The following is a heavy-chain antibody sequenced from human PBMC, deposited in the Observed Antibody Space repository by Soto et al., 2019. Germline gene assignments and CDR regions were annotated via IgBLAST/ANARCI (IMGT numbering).Heavy chain of an antibody. Sequence: SVIPSPTCSGAYGTVRSKMQHWRWSRQPPVKRLEFIGYVYYSGTTNYNPSLKSRVTISVDLSKNQFSLRLSSVTTADTALYYCAIPTAVPNTRRCRSFFASWVHGTL. J-gene: IGHJ5*01. CDR3: AIPTAVPNTRRCRSFFAS. CDR1: YGTVRSKMQH. CDR2: VYYSGTT. V-gene: IGHV4-61*01. D-gene: IGHD4-17*01.